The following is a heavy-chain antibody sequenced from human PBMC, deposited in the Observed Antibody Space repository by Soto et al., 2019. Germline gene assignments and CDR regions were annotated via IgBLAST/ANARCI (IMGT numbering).Heavy chain of an antibody. Sequence: QVQLVQSGAEVRKPGSSVTVSCKASGGTFSNYAISWVRQAPGQGLEWMGGIIPIVGTGSYAKKFQGRVTLTADEHTTTAYMELSSLRFEHTAVYYCARVVILVPTASTNYYYHMDVWGPGTTVTVSS. V-gene: IGHV1-69*01. CDR1: GGTFSNYA. J-gene: IGHJ6*02. CDR2: IIPIVGTG. CDR3: ARVVILVPTASTNYYYHMDV. D-gene: IGHD2-2*01.